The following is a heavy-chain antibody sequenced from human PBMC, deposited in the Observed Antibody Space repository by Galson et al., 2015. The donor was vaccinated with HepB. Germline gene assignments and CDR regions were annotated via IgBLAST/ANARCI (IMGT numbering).Heavy chain of an antibody. D-gene: IGHD6-13*01. Sequence: SVKVSCKASGGTFGSYVISWVRQAPGQGFEWMGGIIPMFDTPNYAQKFQGRVTITADESTTTAYMELSDLRCEDTAVYYCAREGASSWYGGWLDPWGQGTLVTVSS. CDR2: IIPMFDTP. CDR1: GGTFGSYV. V-gene: IGHV1-69*13. CDR3: AREGASSWYGGWLDP. J-gene: IGHJ5*02.